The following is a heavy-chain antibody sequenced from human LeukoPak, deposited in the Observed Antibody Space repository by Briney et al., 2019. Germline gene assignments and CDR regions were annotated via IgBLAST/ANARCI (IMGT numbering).Heavy chain of an antibody. CDR3: ARARYNYGDSDY. Sequence: SETLSLTCAVSGCSISSGYYWGWIRQPPGKGLEWIGTIYHNGNTYYNPSLNSRATISVDTSRNQFSLELSSVTAADTAVFYCARARYNYGDSDYWGQGTLVTVSS. J-gene: IGHJ4*02. CDR1: GCSISSGYY. D-gene: IGHD5-18*01. V-gene: IGHV4-38-2*01. CDR2: IYHNGNT.